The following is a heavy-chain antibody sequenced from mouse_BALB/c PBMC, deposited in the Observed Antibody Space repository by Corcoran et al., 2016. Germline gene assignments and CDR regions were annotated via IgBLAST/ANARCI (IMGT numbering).Heavy chain of an antibody. CDR3: ARTGDYFDY. CDR2: IYWDDDK. D-gene: IGHD4-1*01. CDR1: GFSLSTSGMG. V-gene: IGHV8-12*01. J-gene: IGHJ2*01. Sequence: QVTLKAAGPGILQPSQTLSLTCSFSGFSLSTSGMGVSWIRQPSGKGLEWLAHIYWDDDKRYNPSLKSRLTISKETSRNQVFLKITSVDTADTATYYCARTGDYFDYWGQGTTLTVSS.